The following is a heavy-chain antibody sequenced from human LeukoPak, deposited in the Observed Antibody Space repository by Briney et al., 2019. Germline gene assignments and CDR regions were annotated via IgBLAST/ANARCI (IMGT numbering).Heavy chain of an antibody. CDR1: GGSLSSYF. CDR3: ARQPSSWFTSFDS. V-gene: IGHV4-59*01. Sequence: SETLSLTCTVSGGSLSSYFWSWIRQPPGKGLEWIAYIYYSGGTNYNPSLKSRVTISVDTSKNQFSLKLSSVTAADTAVYYCARQPSSWFTSFDSWGQGTLVTVSS. D-gene: IGHD6-13*01. J-gene: IGHJ4*02. CDR2: IYYSGGT.